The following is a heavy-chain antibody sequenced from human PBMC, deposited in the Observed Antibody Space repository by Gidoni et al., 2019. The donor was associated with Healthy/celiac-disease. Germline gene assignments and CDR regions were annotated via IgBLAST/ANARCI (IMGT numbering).Heavy chain of an antibody. J-gene: IGHJ5*02. D-gene: IGHD6-6*01. CDR1: GYTFTSYA. V-gene: IGHV1-3*01. Sequence: QVQLVQSGAEVKKPGASVKVSCKASGYTFTSYAMHWVRQAPGQRLEWMGWINAGNGNTKYSQKFQGRVTITRDTSASTAYMELSSLRSEDTAVYYCARLEYSSSSGEDWFDPWGQGTLVTVSS. CDR3: ARLEYSSSSGEDWFDP. CDR2: INAGNGNT.